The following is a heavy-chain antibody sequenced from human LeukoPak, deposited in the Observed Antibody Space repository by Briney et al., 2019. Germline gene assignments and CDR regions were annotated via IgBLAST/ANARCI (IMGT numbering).Heavy chain of an antibody. CDR1: GLTFSSNS. CDR3: ARDRGYGYYYFDY. CDR2: ISSSSTYI. D-gene: IGHD5-12*01. Sequence: GGSLRLSCADSGLTFSSNSVDWVRQAPGKGLEWVSSISSSSTYIYYADSVRGRFTISRDNAKKSLYLQMDSLRAEDTAVYFCARDRGYGYYYFDYWGQGTLVTVSS. J-gene: IGHJ4*02. V-gene: IGHV3-21*01.